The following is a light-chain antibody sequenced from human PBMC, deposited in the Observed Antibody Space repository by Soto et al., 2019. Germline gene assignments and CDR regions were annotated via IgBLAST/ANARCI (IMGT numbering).Light chain of an antibody. Sequence: EIVLTQSPGTLSLSPGERATLSCRASQSVSSSYLAWYQQKPGQAPRLLIYGASSRATGIPDRFSGSGSGTDFPLTISRLEPEDFAVYYCQPYGRSPLMYTFGQGTKLEIK. CDR2: GAS. V-gene: IGKV3-20*01. J-gene: IGKJ2*01. CDR1: QSVSSSY. CDR3: QPYGRSPLMYT.